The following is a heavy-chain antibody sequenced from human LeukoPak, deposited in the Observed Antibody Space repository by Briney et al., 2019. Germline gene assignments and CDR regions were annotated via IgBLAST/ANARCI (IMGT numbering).Heavy chain of an antibody. J-gene: IGHJ5*02. Sequence: SETLSLTCTVSGGSVSRDSYYWTWIRQPPGKGLEWIGYIYYTGTTNYTHSLKRRVTMSVDTAKNVFSLKLSSVAAADTAVYYCARDLFGSGHFVSESPWGQGTLVTVSS. CDR2: IYYTGTT. CDR1: GGSVSRDSYY. CDR3: ARDLFGSGHFVSESP. V-gene: IGHV4-61*01. D-gene: IGHD3-10*01.